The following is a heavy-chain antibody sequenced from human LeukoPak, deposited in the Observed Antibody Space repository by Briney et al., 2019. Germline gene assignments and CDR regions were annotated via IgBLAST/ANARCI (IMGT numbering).Heavy chain of an antibody. D-gene: IGHD3-10*01. J-gene: IGHJ5*02. CDR1: GFTVSSNY. V-gene: IGHV3-66*01. CDR2: IYSGGST. CDR3: ARNNWFGEFENWFDP. Sequence: GGSPRLSCAASGFTVSSNYMSWVRQAPGKGLEWVSVIYSGGSTYYADSVKGRFIISRDNSKNTLYLQMNSLRAEDTAVYYCARNNWFGEFENWFDPWGQGTLVTVSS.